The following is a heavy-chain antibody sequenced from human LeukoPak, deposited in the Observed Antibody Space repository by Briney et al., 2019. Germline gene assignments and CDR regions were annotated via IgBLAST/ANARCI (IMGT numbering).Heavy chain of an antibody. CDR2: ILYSGST. CDR3: VRRVAGSSYRDY. V-gene: IGHV4-39*01. D-gene: IGHD3-22*01. Sequence: SETLSLTRTVSGGSISSSRHYWGWIRQPPGKGLEWIGNILYSGSTNYNPSLKSRVTISVDTSKNQFSLKLSSVTAADTADYYCVRRVAGSSYRDYWGQGTLVTVSS. CDR1: GGSISSSRHY. J-gene: IGHJ4*02.